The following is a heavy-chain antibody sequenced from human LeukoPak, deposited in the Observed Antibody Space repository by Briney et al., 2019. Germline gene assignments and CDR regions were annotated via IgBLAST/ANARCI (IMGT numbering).Heavy chain of an antibody. V-gene: IGHV3-21*01. J-gene: IGHJ4*01. Sequence: GGSLRLSCAAPGFTLRSFSIHWVRLPPGKGLEWVSFISTTSSTHSVASVKGRFTISRDNAKNSVTLLMNSLRADDTAVYYCVRDPSRLEPGYFDNWGQGVLVTVSS. CDR1: GFTLRSFS. D-gene: IGHD6-19*01. CDR2: ISTTSST. CDR3: VRDPSRLEPGYFDN.